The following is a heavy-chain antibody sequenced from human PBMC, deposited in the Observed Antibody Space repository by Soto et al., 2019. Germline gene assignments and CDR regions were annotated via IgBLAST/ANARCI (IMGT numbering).Heavy chain of an antibody. D-gene: IGHD4-17*01. CDR1: GFSLSTSGVG. Sequence: QITLKESGPTLLKPTQTLTLTCTFSGFSLSTSGVGVGWIRQPPGKALEWLALIYWDDDKRYRPSLQSRLTXSXXTSRKQVVLTMTNMAPVDTATYYCAHRPRLRYFDSWGQGTLVTVSS. CDR2: IYWDDDK. J-gene: IGHJ4*02. CDR3: AHRPRLRYFDS. V-gene: IGHV2-5*02.